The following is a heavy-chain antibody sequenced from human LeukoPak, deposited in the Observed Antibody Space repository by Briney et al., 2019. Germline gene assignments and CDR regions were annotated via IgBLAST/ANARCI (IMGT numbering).Heavy chain of an antibody. D-gene: IGHD6-13*01. Sequence: SVKVSCKASGGTFSSYAISWVRQAPGQGLEWMGGIIPIFGTANYAQKFQGRVTITADKSTSTAYMELSSLRSEDTAVYYCAGTYSSSWYSPFDYWGQGTLVTVSS. J-gene: IGHJ4*02. CDR2: IIPIFGTA. V-gene: IGHV1-69*06. CDR3: AGTYSSSWYSPFDY. CDR1: GGTFSSYA.